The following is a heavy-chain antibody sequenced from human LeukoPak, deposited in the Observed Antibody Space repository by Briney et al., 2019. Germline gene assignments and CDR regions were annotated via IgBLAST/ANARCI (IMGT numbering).Heavy chain of an antibody. CDR2: IYYSGGT. CDR1: GGSISSGGYY. Sequence: PSETPSLTCTVSGGSISSGGYYWSWIRQHPGMGLEWIGYIYYSGGTYYNPSLKSRVTISVDTSKNQFSLKLSSVTAADTAVYYCARLTGTTSCWFDPWGQGTLVTVSS. V-gene: IGHV4-31*03. CDR3: ARLTGTTSCWFDP. J-gene: IGHJ5*02. D-gene: IGHD1-7*01.